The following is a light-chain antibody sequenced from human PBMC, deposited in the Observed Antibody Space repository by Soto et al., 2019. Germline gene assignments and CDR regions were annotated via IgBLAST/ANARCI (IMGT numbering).Light chain of an antibody. CDR3: TSYVGNDIWV. J-gene: IGLJ3*02. CDR2: EVT. V-gene: IGLV2-8*01. CDR1: SSDVGAYKY. Sequence: QSALTQPPSASGSPGQSVTISCTGTSSDVGAYKYVSWYQQYPGKAPKLMIYEVTNRPSGVPDRFSGSKSGNTASLTVSGLQAEDEAYYYCTSYVGNDIWVFGGGTKVTVL.